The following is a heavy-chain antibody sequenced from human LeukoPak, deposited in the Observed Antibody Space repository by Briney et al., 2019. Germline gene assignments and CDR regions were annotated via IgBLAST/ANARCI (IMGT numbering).Heavy chain of an antibody. Sequence: PSETLSLTCTVSGGSISSYYWSWIRQPAGKGLEWIGRIYTSGSTNYNPSLKSRVTMSVDTSKNQFSLKLSSVTAADTAVYYCAREEVGYDSSGYWYYYYMDVWGKGTTVTVSS. CDR1: GGSISSYY. CDR2: IYTSGST. V-gene: IGHV4-4*07. D-gene: IGHD3-22*01. J-gene: IGHJ6*03. CDR3: AREEVGYDSSGYWYYYYMDV.